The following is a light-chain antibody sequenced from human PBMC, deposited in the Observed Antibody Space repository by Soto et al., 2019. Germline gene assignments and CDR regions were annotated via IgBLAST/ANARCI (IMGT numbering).Light chain of an antibody. Sequence: EIVLTQSPGTLSLSPGERATLSCRASQSVSMYLTWYQQKPGQGPRVLIYGASSRATGIPDRFSGSGSGTDFTLTINRLEPEDFAVYYCQQYGSSPPTFGQGTNVDI. CDR1: QSVSMY. V-gene: IGKV3-20*01. CDR3: QQYGSSPPT. J-gene: IGKJ1*01. CDR2: GAS.